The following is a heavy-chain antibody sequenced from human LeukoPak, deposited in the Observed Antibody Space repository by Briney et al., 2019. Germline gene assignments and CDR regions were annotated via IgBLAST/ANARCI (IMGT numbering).Heavy chain of an antibody. V-gene: IGHV1-8*01. CDR3: ARGRAAPAITMVRGVRGNWFDP. D-gene: IGHD3-10*01. Sequence: GASVKVSCKASGYTFTSYDINWVRQATGQGLEWMGWMNPNSGNTGYAQKFQGRVTMTRNTSISTAYMELSSLRSEGTAVYYCARGRAAPAITMVRGVRGNWFDPWGQGTLVTVSS. CDR1: GYTFTSYD. J-gene: IGHJ5*02. CDR2: MNPNSGNT.